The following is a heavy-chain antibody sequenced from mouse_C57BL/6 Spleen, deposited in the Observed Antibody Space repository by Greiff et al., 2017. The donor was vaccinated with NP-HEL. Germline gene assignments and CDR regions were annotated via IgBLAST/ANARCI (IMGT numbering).Heavy chain of an antibody. Sequence: EVKLMESEGGLVQPGSFMKLSCTASGFTFSDYYMAWVRQVPEKGLEWVANINYDGSSTYYLDSLKSRFIISRDNAKNILYLQMSSLKSEDTATYYCARALYGYSYYFDYWGQGTTLTVSS. CDR3: ARALYGYSYYFDY. CDR1: GFTFSDYY. D-gene: IGHD2-2*01. J-gene: IGHJ2*01. V-gene: IGHV5-16*01. CDR2: INYDGSST.